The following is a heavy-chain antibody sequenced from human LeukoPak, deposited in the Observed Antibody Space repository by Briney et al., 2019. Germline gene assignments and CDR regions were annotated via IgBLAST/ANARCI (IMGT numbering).Heavy chain of an antibody. CDR2: INTDGTVT. V-gene: IGHV3-74*01. Sequence: PRGSLRLSCAAPGFTLSKYWMFWVRQAPGKGLESVSRINTDGTVTTYADSVKGRFTVSRDNADNTMLLQMNSVRDEDTAVYYCATKQWLAPPPDSWGQGTPVTVSS. J-gene: IGHJ4*02. D-gene: IGHD6-19*01. CDR3: ATKQWLAPPPDS. CDR1: GFTLSKYW.